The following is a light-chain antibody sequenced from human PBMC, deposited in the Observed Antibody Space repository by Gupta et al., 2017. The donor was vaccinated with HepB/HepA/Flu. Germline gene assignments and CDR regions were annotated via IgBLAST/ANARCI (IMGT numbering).Light chain of an antibody. CDR1: QSVLYSSNNKNY. J-gene: IGKJ2*01. Sequence: DIVMTQSPDSLAVSLGDRATINCKSSQSVLYSSNNKNYLAWYQQKPGQPPKLLIYWASTRESGVPDRFSHSASPTDFTLTISSLQAEDLAVYYCQQYDSSAPGPTFGYWTNPEIK. V-gene: IGKV4-1*01. CDR2: WAS. CDR3: QQYDSSAPGPT.